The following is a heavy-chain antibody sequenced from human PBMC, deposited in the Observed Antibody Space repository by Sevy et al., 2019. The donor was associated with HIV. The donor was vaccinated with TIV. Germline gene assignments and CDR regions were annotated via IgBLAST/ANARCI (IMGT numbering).Heavy chain of an antibody. J-gene: IGHJ4*02. CDR1: GFTFDDYA. CDR3: AKDKGTAMVNGLDY. Sequence: GGSLRLSCAASGFTFDDYAVHWVRQAPGRGLEWVSGIGWHSGFIGYAASVKGRFTISRDNAKNSLYMQTNSLRAEDTALYYCAKDKGTAMVNGLDYWGQGTLVTVSS. D-gene: IGHD5-18*01. V-gene: IGHV3-9*01. CDR2: IGWHSGFI.